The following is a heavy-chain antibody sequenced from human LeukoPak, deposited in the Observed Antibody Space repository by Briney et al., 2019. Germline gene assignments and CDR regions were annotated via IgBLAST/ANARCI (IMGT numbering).Heavy chain of an antibody. J-gene: IGHJ4*02. D-gene: IGHD5-12*01. CDR3: ARSGRGTYYYFDL. V-gene: IGHV1-18*01. CDR2: ISAYNGNT. Sequence: ASVKVSCKASGYTFTSYGISWVRQAPGQGLEWMGWISAYNGNTNYAQKLQGRVTMATDTSTSTAYMELRSLTSDDTAMYYCARSGRGTYYYFDLWGQGTLVTVSS. CDR1: GYTFTSYG.